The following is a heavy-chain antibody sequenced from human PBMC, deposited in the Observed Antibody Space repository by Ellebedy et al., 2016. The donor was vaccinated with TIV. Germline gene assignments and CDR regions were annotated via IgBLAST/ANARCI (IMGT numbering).Heavy chain of an antibody. CDR2: ISSSGDSI. J-gene: IGHJ4*02. D-gene: IGHD1-26*01. CDR1: GLTFSDYS. V-gene: IGHV3-21*01. CDR3: ASGSYGRFDS. Sequence: GGSLRLSCAASGLTFSDYSMNWVRQTPERGLEWVSSISSSGDSIAYADSVKGRFTISRDNAKNSLYLQMNSLRAEDTAVYYCASGSYGRFDSWGQGTLVTVSS.